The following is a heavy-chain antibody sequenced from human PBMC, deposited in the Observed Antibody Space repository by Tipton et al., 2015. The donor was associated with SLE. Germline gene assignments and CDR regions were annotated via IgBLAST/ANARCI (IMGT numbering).Heavy chain of an antibody. J-gene: IGHJ4*02. Sequence: LRLSCTVSGGSISSYYWSWIRQPPGKGLEWIGYIYYSGSTNYNPSLKSRVTLSMDTSKNQFSLRVSSVTAADTAVYYCARRYGTSFDYWDQGTLVTVSS. CDR1: GGSISSYY. CDR3: ARRYGTSFDY. D-gene: IGHD2-8*01. CDR2: IYYSGST. V-gene: IGHV4-59*08.